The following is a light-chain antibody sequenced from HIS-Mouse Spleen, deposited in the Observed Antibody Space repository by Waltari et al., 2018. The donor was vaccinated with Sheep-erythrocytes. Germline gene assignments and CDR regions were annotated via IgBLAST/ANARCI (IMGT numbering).Light chain of an antibody. CDR3: CSYAGSYNHV. V-gene: IGLV2-11*01. CDR2: DVS. Sequence: QSALTQPRXXPGSPGQSVTXPCPGTSSDVGGXXIVSWYQQHPGKAPKLTIYDVSKRPSGVPDRFSGSKSGNTASLTISGLQAEDEADYYCCSYAGSYNHVFATGTKVTVL. CDR1: SSDVGGXXI. J-gene: IGLJ1*01.